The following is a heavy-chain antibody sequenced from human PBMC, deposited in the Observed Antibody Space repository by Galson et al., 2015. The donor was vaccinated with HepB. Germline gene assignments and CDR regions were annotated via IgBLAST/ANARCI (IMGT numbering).Heavy chain of an antibody. CDR2: ISYDGSNK. CDR1: GFTFSSYA. D-gene: IGHD3-3*01. CDR3: ARESYYDFWSGYQPQTFDY. J-gene: IGHJ4*02. Sequence: SLRLSCAASGFTFSSYAMHWVRQAPGKGLEWVAVISYDGSNKYYADSVKGRFTISRDNSKNTLYLQMNSLRAEDTAVYYCARESYYDFWSGYQPQTFDYWGQGTLVTVSS. V-gene: IGHV3-30-3*01.